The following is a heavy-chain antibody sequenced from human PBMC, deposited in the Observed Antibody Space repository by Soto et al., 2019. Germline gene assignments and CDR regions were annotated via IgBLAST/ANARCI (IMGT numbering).Heavy chain of an antibody. D-gene: IGHD5-18*01. Sequence: GASVKVSCKTSGGTFRNDIITWVRQAPGQGLEWMGGIIPMFGTANYAQRFQDRVTITADESTNTVYMELSSLRSEDTAVYFCASGIQLWLRRINNGYSGWGQGTLVTVSS. V-gene: IGHV1-69*13. CDR2: IIPMFGTA. CDR3: ASGIQLWLRRINNGYSG. CDR1: GGTFRNDI. J-gene: IGHJ4*02.